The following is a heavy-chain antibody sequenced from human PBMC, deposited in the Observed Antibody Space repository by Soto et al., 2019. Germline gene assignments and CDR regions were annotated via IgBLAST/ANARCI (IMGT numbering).Heavy chain of an antibody. CDR1: GFTFSSYA. Sequence: GGSLRLSCAASGFTFSSYAMSWVRQAPGKGLEWVSAISGSGGSTYYADSVKGRFTISRDNSKNTLYLQMNSLRAEDTAVYYCAKESFPYYGGFAWDFDYWGQGTLVTVSS. CDR3: AKESFPYYGGFAWDFDY. V-gene: IGHV3-23*01. CDR2: ISGSGGST. J-gene: IGHJ4*02. D-gene: IGHD4-17*01.